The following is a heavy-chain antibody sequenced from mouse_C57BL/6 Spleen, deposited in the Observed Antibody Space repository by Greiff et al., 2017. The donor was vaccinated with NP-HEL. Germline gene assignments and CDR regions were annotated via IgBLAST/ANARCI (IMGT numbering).Heavy chain of an antibody. CDR3: AYSNYEAWFAY. D-gene: IGHD2-5*01. Sequence: QVQLQQSGAELVRPGTSVKASCKASGYAFTNYLIEWVKQRPGQGLEWIGVINPGSGGTNYNEKFKGKATLTADKSSSTAYMQLSSLTSEDSAVYFCAYSNYEAWFAYWGQGTLVTVSA. CDR2: INPGSGGT. J-gene: IGHJ3*01. V-gene: IGHV1-54*01. CDR1: GYAFTNYL.